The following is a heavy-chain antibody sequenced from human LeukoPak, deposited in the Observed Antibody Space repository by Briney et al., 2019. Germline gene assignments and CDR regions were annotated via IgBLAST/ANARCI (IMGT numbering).Heavy chain of an antibody. Sequence: PGRSLRLSCAASGFTFSDYGMHWVRQAPGKGLEWVAVIWYDGINKYYADSVKGRFTISRDNSKNTLYLHMNSLRAEDTAVYYCARDATSKYYYYMDVWGKGTTVTVSS. CDR1: GFTFSDYG. CDR3: ARDATSKYYYYMDV. CDR2: IWYDGINK. J-gene: IGHJ6*03. V-gene: IGHV3-33*01.